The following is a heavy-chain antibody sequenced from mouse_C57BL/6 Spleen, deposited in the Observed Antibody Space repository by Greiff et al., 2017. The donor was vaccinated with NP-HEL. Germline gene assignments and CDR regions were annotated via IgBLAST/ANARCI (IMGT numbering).Heavy chain of an antibody. Sequence: DVKLVESGGGLVQPGGSLKLSCAASGFTFSDYYMYWVRQTPEKRLEWVAYISNGGGSTYYPDTVKGRFTISRENAKNTPYLQMSRLKSEDTAMYYCARQARYYYAMDYWGQGTSVTVSS. J-gene: IGHJ4*01. CDR2: ISNGGGST. CDR3: ARQARYYYAMDY. CDR1: GFTFSDYY. V-gene: IGHV5-12*01.